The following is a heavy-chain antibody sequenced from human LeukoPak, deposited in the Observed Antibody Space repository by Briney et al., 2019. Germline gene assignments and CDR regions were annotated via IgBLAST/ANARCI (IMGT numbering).Heavy chain of an antibody. Sequence: SETLSLTCAVYGGSFSGYYWSWIRQPPGKGLEWIGEINHSGSTNYNPSLKSRVTISVDTSKNQFSLKLSSVTAADTAVHYCATYDSSGYKYQDAFDIWGQGTMVTVSS. D-gene: IGHD3-22*01. CDR2: INHSGST. V-gene: IGHV4-34*01. CDR3: ATYDSSGYKYQDAFDI. J-gene: IGHJ3*02. CDR1: GGSFSGYY.